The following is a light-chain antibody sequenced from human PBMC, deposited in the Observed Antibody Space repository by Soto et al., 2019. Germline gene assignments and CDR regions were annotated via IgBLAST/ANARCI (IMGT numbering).Light chain of an antibody. CDR3: QQYGRSPWT. V-gene: IGKV3-20*01. CDR1: QSVSSSY. J-gene: IGKJ1*01. CDR2: GAS. Sequence: EIVLTQSPGSLSLSPGERAPLSCRASQSVSSSYLAWYQQKPGQAPRLLIYGASSRATGIPDRFSGSGSGTDFTLTISRLEPEDFAVYYYQQYGRSPWTVGQGTNVEI.